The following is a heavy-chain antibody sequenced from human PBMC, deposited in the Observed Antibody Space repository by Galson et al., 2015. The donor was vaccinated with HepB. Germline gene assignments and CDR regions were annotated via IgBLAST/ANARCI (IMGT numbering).Heavy chain of an antibody. Sequence: SLRLSCAASGLSFSFTNYAMHWVRQAPGKGLEWVALISYTGSDKFYVDSVKGRFTISRDNSKKILYLQMNNLRAEDTALYYCARDGGGLEPWKIYFDYWGRGALVTVSS. V-gene: IGHV3-30-3*01. D-gene: IGHD3-16*01. CDR2: ISYTGSDK. CDR3: ARDGGGLEPWKIYFDY. CDR1: GLSFSFTNYA. J-gene: IGHJ4*02.